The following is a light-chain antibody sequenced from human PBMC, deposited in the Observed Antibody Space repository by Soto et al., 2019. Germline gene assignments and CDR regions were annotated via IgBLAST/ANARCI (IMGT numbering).Light chain of an antibody. V-gene: IGKV1-9*01. CDR3: QQLNTYPA. Sequence: DLPLTQSPSFLSASVGDRVTITCRASQGIGSYLGWYQQAPGKAPKLLIYGASTLQSGVPSRFSGSGSGTEFTLAIGSLQPADVATYFCQQLNTYPAFGGGTKVE. CDR1: QGIGSY. J-gene: IGKJ4*01. CDR2: GAS.